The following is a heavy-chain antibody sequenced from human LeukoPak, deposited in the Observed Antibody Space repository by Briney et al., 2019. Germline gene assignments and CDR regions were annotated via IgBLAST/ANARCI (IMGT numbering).Heavy chain of an antibody. D-gene: IGHD4-23*01. CDR2: ISYDGSKE. CDR1: GFTFSSYA. J-gene: IGHJ6*04. V-gene: IGHV3-30*04. CDR3: ARDGVTKYYYYGMDV. Sequence: GGSLRPSCAASGFTFSSYAMHWVRQAPGKGLEWVAVISYDGSKEYYADSVKGRFTISRDTSKNTLYLQMNSLSSEDTAVYYCARDGVTKYYYYGMDVWGKGTTVTVSS.